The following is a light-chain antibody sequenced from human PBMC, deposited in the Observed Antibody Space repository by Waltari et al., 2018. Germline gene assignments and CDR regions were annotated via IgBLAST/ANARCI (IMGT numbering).Light chain of an antibody. CDR1: SSNVGDNF. J-gene: IGLJ2*01. CDR2: DNT. Sequence: QSVLTQPPSVSAAPGQKVTISCSGTSSNVGDNFVSWYQHPPGTAPKLLIYDNTTRPSTIPERFSGARSGTSATLGITGLQTGDEAGDYCDTWDSSLSKVFGGGTKLTVL. CDR3: DTWDSSLSKV. V-gene: IGLV1-51*01.